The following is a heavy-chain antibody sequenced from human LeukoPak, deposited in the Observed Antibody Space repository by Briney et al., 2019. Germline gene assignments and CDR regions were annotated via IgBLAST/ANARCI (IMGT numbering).Heavy chain of an antibody. J-gene: IGHJ3*02. Sequence: GGSLRLSCAASGFTFSSYAMNWVRQAPGKGLEWVSSITDSGGSTYYAYFLKGRFTISRDNSKNPLYMQMNRLRAEDTGIYYCAKEMSVGGKRGDAFAIWGQGTLVTVSS. CDR2: ITDSGGST. D-gene: IGHD4-23*01. CDR3: AKEMSVGGKRGDAFAI. CDR1: GFTFSSYA. V-gene: IGHV3-23*01.